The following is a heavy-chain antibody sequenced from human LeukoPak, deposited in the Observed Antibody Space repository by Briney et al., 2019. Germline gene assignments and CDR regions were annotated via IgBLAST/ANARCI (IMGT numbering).Heavy chain of an antibody. CDR1: GFTFSSYG. V-gene: IGHV3-23*01. D-gene: IGHD1-26*01. J-gene: IGHJ4*02. CDR3: AKAGSIKFDY. CDR2: ISGSGGST. Sequence: GGSLRLSCAASGFTFSSYGMSWVRQAPGKGLEWDSAISGSGGSTYYADPVKGPFTISRDNSKNTLYLQMNSLRAEDTAVYYCAKAGSIKFDYWGQGTLVTVSS.